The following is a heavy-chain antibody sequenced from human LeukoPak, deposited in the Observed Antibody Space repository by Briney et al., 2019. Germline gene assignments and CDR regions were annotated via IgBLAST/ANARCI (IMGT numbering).Heavy chain of an antibody. D-gene: IGHD3-10*01. J-gene: IGHJ4*02. CDR1: GGTFSSYA. Sequence: ASVTVSCKASGGTFSSYAISWVRQAPGQGLEWMGWISAYNGNTNYAQKLQGRVTMTTDTSTSTAYMELRSLRSDDTAVYYCARVLSMDYYGSGSYYSDYWGQGTLVTVSS. CDR2: ISAYNGNT. CDR3: ARVLSMDYYGSGSYYSDY. V-gene: IGHV1-18*01.